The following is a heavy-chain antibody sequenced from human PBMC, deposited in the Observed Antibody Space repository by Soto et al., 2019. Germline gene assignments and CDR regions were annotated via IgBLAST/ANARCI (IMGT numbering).Heavy chain of an antibody. CDR3: ARDTGTYPYYFDY. V-gene: IGHV4-30-4*01. D-gene: IGHD1-26*01. CDR1: GGSISSVENF. CDR2: IHHSGST. J-gene: IGHJ4*02. Sequence: TLXRTCTISGGSISSVENFWKWIRQSPGKGLEWIGYIHHSGSTYYNPSLKSRLTISVDTSKNQISLKLNSVTAADTAVYYCARDTGTYPYYFDYWGQGTLVTVS.